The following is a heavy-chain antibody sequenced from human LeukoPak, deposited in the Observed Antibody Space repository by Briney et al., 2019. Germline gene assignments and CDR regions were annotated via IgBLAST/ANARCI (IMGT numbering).Heavy chain of an antibody. Sequence: PSETLSLTCAVYGGSFSGYYWSWIRQPPGKGLEWIGEINHSGSTNYNPSLKSRVTISVDTSKHQFSLKLSSVTAADTAVYYCARRHPIFGVVIASGYMDVWGKGTTVTVSS. CDR1: GGSFSGYY. V-gene: IGHV4-34*01. CDR3: ARRHPIFGVVIASGYMDV. D-gene: IGHD3-3*01. CDR2: INHSGST. J-gene: IGHJ6*03.